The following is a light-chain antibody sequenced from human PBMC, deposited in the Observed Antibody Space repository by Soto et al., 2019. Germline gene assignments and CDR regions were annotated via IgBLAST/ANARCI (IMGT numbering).Light chain of an antibody. CDR2: EVS. CDR1: SSDVGAYNY. CDR3: ASYTTRSNYV. Sequence: QSVLTQPASVSGSPGQSITISCSGTSSDVGAYNYVSWYQQHPGKVPKLMIYEVSYRPSGVSNRFSGSKSGNTASLTISGLQAEDEADYYCASYTTRSNYVFGTGTKLTVL. J-gene: IGLJ1*01. V-gene: IGLV2-14*01.